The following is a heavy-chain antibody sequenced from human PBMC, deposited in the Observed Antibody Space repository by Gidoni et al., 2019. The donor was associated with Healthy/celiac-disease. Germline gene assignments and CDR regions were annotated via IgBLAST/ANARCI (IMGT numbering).Heavy chain of an antibody. Sequence: QVQLVESGGGVVQPGRSLRLSCAASGFTFSSYAMHWVRQAPGKGLEWVAVISYDGSNKYYADSVKGRFTISRDNSKNTLYLQMNSLRAEDTAVYYCARGGWDIVFTVDYWGQGTLVTVSS. CDR2: ISYDGSNK. CDR1: GFTFSSYA. D-gene: IGHD2-15*01. CDR3: ARGGWDIVFTVDY. V-gene: IGHV3-30*04. J-gene: IGHJ4*02.